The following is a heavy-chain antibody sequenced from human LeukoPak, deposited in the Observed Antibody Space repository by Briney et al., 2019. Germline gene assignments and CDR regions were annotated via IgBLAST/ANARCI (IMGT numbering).Heavy chain of an antibody. CDR2: INPNSGGT. Sequence: ASVKVSCKASGYTFTGYYMHWVRQAPGQGLEWMGWINPNSGGTNYAQKFQGRVTMTRDTSISTAYMELSRLRSDDTAVYYCARGEQLVSVGGDYWGQGTLVTASS. CDR3: ARGEQLVSVGGDY. J-gene: IGHJ4*02. D-gene: IGHD6-13*01. CDR1: GYTFTGYY. V-gene: IGHV1-2*02.